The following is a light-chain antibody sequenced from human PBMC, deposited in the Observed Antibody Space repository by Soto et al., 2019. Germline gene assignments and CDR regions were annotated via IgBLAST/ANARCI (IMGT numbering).Light chain of an antibody. J-gene: IGKJ2*01. CDR2: GAS. CDR3: QQYCSSPPLFT. CDR1: QSVSSSY. V-gene: IGKV3-20*01. Sequence: EIVLTQSPGTLSLSPGERATLSCRASQSVSSSYLAWYQQKPGQAPRLLIYGASSRATGIPDRFSGSGSGTDFTLTISRLEPEDFAGYYCQQYCSSPPLFTCGQGTKLEIK.